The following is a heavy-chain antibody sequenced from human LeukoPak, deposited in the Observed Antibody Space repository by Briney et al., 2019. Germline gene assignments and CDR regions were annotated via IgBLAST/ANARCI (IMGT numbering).Heavy chain of an antibody. CDR1: GGSFSGYY. Sequence: PSETLSLTCAVYGGSFSGYYWSWIRQPPGKGLEWIGEINHSGSTNYNPSLKSRVTISVDTSKNQFSLKLSSVTAADTAVYYCARKETYYDFWSGYFYYFDYWGQGTLVTVSS. V-gene: IGHV4-34*01. CDR3: ARKETYYDFWSGYFYYFDY. J-gene: IGHJ4*02. CDR2: INHSGST. D-gene: IGHD3-3*01.